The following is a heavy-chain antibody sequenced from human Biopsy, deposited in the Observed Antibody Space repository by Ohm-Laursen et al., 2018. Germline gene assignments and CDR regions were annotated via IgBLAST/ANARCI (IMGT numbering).Heavy chain of an antibody. CDR3: ARARDDFVVVPAAFFDF. J-gene: IGHJ4*02. V-gene: IGHV3-11*01. D-gene: IGHD2-2*01. CDR1: GFTFSDHH. CDR2: ISSSGATI. Sequence: SLRLSCAASGFTFSDHHMAWVRQAPGKGLEWLSYISSSGATIKYADSVKGPFTISRDNAKNSLYLRMNSLRAEDTAVYFCARARDDFVVVPAAFFDFWGQGTLVTVSS.